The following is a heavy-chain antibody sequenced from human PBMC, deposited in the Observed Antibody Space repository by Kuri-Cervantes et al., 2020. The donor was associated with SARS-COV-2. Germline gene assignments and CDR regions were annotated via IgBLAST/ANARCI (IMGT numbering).Heavy chain of an antibody. Sequence: SETLSLTCTVSGGSISAETYYWSWVRQPAGKGLEWIGYIYYSGSTNYNPSLKSRVTISVDTSKNQFSLKLSSVTAADTAVYYCARVGYDFWSGYKYNWFDPWGQGTLVTVSS. CDR2: IYYSGST. J-gene: IGHJ5*02. D-gene: IGHD3-3*01. CDR1: GGSISAETYY. CDR3: ARVGYDFWSGYKYNWFDP. V-gene: IGHV4-61*10.